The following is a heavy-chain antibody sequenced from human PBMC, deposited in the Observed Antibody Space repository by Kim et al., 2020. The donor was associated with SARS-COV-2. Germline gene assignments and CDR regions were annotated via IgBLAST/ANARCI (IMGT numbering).Heavy chain of an antibody. V-gene: IGHV1-3*01. J-gene: IGHJ4*02. CDR3: ARDQISVGASFDY. Sequence: SSQKFQGRVIITRDTSASTVFMELSSLSSEDTALYYCARDQISVGASFDYWGQGTLVTVSS. D-gene: IGHD1-26*01.